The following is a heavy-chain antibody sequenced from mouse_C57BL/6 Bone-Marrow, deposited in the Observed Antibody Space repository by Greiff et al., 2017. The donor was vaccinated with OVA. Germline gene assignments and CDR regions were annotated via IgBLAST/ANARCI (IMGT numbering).Heavy chain of an antibody. Sequence: EVKLMESGGGLVKPGGSLKLSCAASGFTFSDYGMHWVRQAPEKGLEWVAYISSGSSTIYYADTVKGRFTISRDNAKNTLFLQMTSLRFEDTAMYYCATYDSPLLYWGQGTSVTVSS. V-gene: IGHV5-17*01. CDR2: ISSGSSTI. J-gene: IGHJ4*01. D-gene: IGHD2-4*01. CDR3: ATYDSPLLY. CDR1: GFTFSDYG.